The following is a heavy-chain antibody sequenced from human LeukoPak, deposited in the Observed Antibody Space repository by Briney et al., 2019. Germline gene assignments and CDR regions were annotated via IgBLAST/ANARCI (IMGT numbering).Heavy chain of an antibody. CDR2: TYTSGST. CDR3: LGKASRDTAMVFDWFDP. D-gene: IGHD5-18*01. CDR1: GGSTSSYY. V-gene: IGHV4-4*07. Sequence: SETLSLTCTVSGGSTSSYYWSWIRQPAGKGLEWIGRTYTSGSTYYNPSLKSRVTISVDTSKNQFSLKLSSVTAADTAVYYCLGKASRDTAMVFDWFDPWGQGTLVTVSS. J-gene: IGHJ5*02.